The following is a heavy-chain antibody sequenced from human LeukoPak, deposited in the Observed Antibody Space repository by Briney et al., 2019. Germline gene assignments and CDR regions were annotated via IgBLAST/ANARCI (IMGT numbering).Heavy chain of an antibody. CDR2: ISGSGGST. CDR1: GFTFSSYA. CDR3: AKSYVDIVATIPQVY. V-gene: IGHV3-23*01. J-gene: IGHJ4*02. D-gene: IGHD5-12*01. Sequence: GGSLRLSCAASGFTFSSYAMSWVRQAPGKGLEWVSAISGSGGSTYYADSVKGRFTISRDNSKNTLYLQMNSLRAEDTAVYYCAKSYVDIVATIPQVYWGQGTLVTVSS.